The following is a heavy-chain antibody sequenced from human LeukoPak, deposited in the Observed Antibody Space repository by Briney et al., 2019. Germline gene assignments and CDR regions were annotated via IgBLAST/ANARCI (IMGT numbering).Heavy chain of an antibody. D-gene: IGHD3-10*01. CDR2: IYYSGST. V-gene: IGHV4-59*01. J-gene: IGHJ4*02. Sequence: SETLSLTCTVSGGSISSYYWSWIRQPPGKGLEWIGYIYYSGSTNYNPSLKSRVTISVDTSKNQFSLKLSSVTAADTAVYYCARDLYGSGSYLGYCGQGTLVTVSS. CDR3: ARDLYGSGSYLGY. CDR1: GGSISSYY.